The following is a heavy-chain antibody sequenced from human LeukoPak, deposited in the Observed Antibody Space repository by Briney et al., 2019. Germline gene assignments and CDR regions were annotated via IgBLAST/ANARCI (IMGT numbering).Heavy chain of an antibody. V-gene: IGHV3-30*02. CDR1: GFTFTTSG. CDR2: IQYDGGDI. D-gene: IGHD2-2*01. CDR3: ARDAEGAVDYYYGMDV. J-gene: IGHJ6*02. Sequence: GGSLRLSCAASGFTFTTSGMHWVRQAPGKGLEWVTFIQYDGGDIFYADSVKGRFTISRDNARNSLYLQMNSLRAEDTAVYYCARDAEGAVDYYYGMDVWGQGTTVTVSS.